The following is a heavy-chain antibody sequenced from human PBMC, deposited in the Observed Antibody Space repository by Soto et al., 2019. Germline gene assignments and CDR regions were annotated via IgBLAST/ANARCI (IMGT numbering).Heavy chain of an antibody. Sequence: EVQLLESGGGLVQPGGPLRLSCAASGFTFSSSAMTWVRQAPGKGPEWVSSISSSSSYIYYADSVKGRFTISRDNAKNSLYLQMNSLRAEDTAVYYCARTSIAAPWGQGTLVTVSS. J-gene: IGHJ5*02. CDR1: GFTFSSSA. V-gene: IGHV3-21*01. CDR2: ISSSSSYI. CDR3: ARTSIAAP. D-gene: IGHD6-6*01.